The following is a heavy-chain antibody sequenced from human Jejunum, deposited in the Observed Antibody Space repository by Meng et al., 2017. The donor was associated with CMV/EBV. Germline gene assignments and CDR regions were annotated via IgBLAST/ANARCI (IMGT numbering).Heavy chain of an antibody. V-gene: IGHV3-74*01. CDR1: FIFSSYW. Sequence: FIFSSYWIHWVRQAPGEGLVWVSHINSNGIATNYADSVKGRFTISRDNAKNTLYLQMNSLRAEDTAVYYCARESGIPTAGTAAFDIWGQGTVVTVSS. J-gene: IGHJ3*02. CDR3: ARESGIPTAGTAAFDI. D-gene: IGHD6-13*01. CDR2: INSNGIAT.